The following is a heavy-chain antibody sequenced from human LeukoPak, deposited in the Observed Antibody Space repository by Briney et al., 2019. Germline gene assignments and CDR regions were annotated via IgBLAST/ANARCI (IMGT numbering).Heavy chain of an antibody. V-gene: IGHV3-21*01. Sequence: PGGSLRLSCAASGFTFSSYSMNWVRQAPGKVLEWVSSISSSSSYIYYADSVKGRFTISRDNAKNSLYLQMNSLRAEDTAVYYCARDLSGSPRHFDYWGQGTLVTVSS. CDR3: ARDLSGSPRHFDY. CDR1: GFTFSSYS. D-gene: IGHD1-26*01. CDR2: ISSSSSYI. J-gene: IGHJ4*02.